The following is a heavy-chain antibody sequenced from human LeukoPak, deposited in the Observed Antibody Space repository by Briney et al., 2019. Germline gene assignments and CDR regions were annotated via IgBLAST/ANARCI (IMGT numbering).Heavy chain of an antibody. D-gene: IGHD3-22*01. J-gene: IGHJ5*02. CDR1: GFSLTTSGVG. Sequence: RESGPALVKPTQTLTLTCTFSGFSLTTSGVGVGWIRQPPGKALEWLALINWDDQKVYSPSLQSRLSITKDTSKNQVVLTMTNVDPVDTATYYCAHRRDSSGYQYRWWFAPWGQGALVTVSS. CDR2: INWDDQK. CDR3: AHRRDSSGYQYRWWFAP. V-gene: IGHV2-5*02.